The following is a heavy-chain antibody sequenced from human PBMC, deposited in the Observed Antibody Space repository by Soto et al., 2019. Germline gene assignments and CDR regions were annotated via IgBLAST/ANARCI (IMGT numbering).Heavy chain of an antibody. CDR1: GYTFTSYG. D-gene: IGHD4-17*01. CDR2: ISAYNGNT. V-gene: IGHV1-18*01. J-gene: IGHJ6*02. CDR3: AREVYGFRGLPRNDGMDV. Sequence: WASVKVSCKASGYTFTSYGISWVRQAPGQGLEWMGWISAYNGNTNYAQKLQGRVTMTTDTSTSTAYMELRSLRSDDTAVYYCAREVYGFRGLPRNDGMDVWGQGTTVTVSS.